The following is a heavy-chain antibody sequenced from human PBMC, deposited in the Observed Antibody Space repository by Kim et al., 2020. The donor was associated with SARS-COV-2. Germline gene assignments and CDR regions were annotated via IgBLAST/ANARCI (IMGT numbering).Heavy chain of an antibody. Sequence: GGSLRLSCAASGFTFSDYYMSWIRQAPGKGLEWVSYISSSGSTIYYADSVKGRFTISRDNAKNSLYLQMNSLRAEDTAVYYCARENFGVYSSGWQAGYYYYYGMAVWGQGTTVTVSS. D-gene: IGHD6-19*01. J-gene: IGHJ6*02. CDR3: ARENFGVYSSGWQAGYYYYYGMAV. CDR2: ISSSGSTI. V-gene: IGHV3-11*01. CDR1: GFTFSDYY.